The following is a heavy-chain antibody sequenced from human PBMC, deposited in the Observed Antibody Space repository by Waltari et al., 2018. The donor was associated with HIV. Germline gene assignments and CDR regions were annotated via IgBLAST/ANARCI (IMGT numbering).Heavy chain of an antibody. CDR1: GFTFTTYA. D-gene: IGHD6-19*01. V-gene: IGHV3-23*01. Sequence: EVQLLESGGGLVRPGGSLRLSCAASGFTFTTYAMTWVRQAPGKGLEGVSAISGGGDSTYYADSVKGRFTISRDNSKNTLYLQMNSLRAEDTAVYFCAKLASGWYGYWGQGTLVTVSS. J-gene: IGHJ4*02. CDR3: AKLASGWYGY. CDR2: ISGGGDST.